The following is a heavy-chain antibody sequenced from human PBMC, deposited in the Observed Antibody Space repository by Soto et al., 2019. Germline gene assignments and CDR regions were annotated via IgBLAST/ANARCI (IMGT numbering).Heavy chain of an antibody. V-gene: IGHV3-11*05. J-gene: IGHJ6*02. CDR1: GFTFSDYY. CDR2: ISSSSSYT. D-gene: IGHD6-13*01. Sequence: PGGSLRLSCAASGFTFSDYYMSWIRQAPGKGLEWVSYISSSSSYTNYADSVKGRFTISRDNAKNSLYLQMNSLRAEDTAVYYCARDDSSSWHEDPIDYGMDVWGQGTTVTVSS. CDR3: ARDDSSSWHEDPIDYGMDV.